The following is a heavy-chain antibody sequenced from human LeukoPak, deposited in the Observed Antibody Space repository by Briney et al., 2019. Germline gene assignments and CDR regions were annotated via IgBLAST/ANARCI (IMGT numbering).Heavy chain of an antibody. J-gene: IGHJ4*02. CDR3: ARGGSSWNGFVGY. V-gene: IGHV1-46*01. Sequence: ASVKVSCKASGYTFTSYYMHWVRQAPGQGREGMGIINPSGGSTTYAQKFQGRVTMTRDTSTSTVYMELSSLRSEDTAVYYCARGGSSWNGFVGYWGQGTLVTVSS. CDR2: INPSGGST. CDR1: GYTFTSYY. D-gene: IGHD6-13*01.